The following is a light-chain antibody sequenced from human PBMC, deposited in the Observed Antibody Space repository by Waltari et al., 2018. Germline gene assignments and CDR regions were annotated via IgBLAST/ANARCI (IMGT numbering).Light chain of an antibody. CDR1: QSISSW. Sequence: DIQMTQSPSTLSASVGDRVTITCRASQSISSWLAWYQQKPGKAHKLLNYKASSLESGVPSRFSGSGSGTEFTLTISSLQPDDFATYYCQQYNSHPPVTFGPGTKVDIK. V-gene: IGKV1-5*03. J-gene: IGKJ3*01. CDR3: QQYNSHPPVT. CDR2: KAS.